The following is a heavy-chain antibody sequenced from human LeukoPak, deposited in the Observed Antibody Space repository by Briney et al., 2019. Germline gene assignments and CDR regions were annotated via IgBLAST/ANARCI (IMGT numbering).Heavy chain of an antibody. V-gene: IGHV1-2*06. CDR1: GYTFTGYY. Sequence: ASVKVSCKASGYTFTGYYMHWVRQAPGQGLEWMGRINPNSGGTNYAQKFQGRVTMTRDTSISTAYMELSRLRSDDTAMYYCARETGTTEKFCYYMDVWGKGTTVTVSS. J-gene: IGHJ6*03. CDR2: INPNSGGT. D-gene: IGHD1-7*01. CDR3: ARETGTTEKFCYYMDV.